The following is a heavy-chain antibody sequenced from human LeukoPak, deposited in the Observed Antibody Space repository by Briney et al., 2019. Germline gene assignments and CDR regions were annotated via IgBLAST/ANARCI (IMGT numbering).Heavy chain of an antibody. CDR3: ARVGRFGDLLSDVFDI. J-gene: IGHJ3*02. D-gene: IGHD3-10*01. V-gene: IGHV4-4*07. CDR1: GGSISSYY. Sequence: SETLSLTCTVSGGSISSYYWTWIRQPAGKGLEWVGRIYSSGSTNRNPSLRGRVTMSVDTSKNQLTLNLRSVTAADTAIYYCARVGRFGDLLSDVFDIWGQGTMVTISS. CDR2: IYSSGST.